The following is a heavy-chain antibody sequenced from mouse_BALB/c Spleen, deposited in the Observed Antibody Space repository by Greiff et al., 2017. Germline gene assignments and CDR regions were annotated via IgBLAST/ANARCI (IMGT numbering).Heavy chain of an antibody. D-gene: IGHD2-10*02. CDR3: ARGYGNYVKGAMDY. J-gene: IGHJ4*01. V-gene: IGHV5-17*02. CDR2: ISSGSSTI. CDR1: GFTFSSFG. Sequence: EVMLVESGGGLVQPGGSRKLSCAASGFTFSSFGMHWVRQAPEKGLEWVAYISSGSSTIYYADTVKGRFTISRDNHKNTLFLQMTSLRSEDTAMYYCARGYGNYVKGAMDYWGQGTSGTVSS.